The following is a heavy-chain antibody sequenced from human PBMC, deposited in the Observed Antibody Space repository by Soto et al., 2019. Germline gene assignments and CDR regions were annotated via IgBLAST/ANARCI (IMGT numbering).Heavy chain of an antibody. D-gene: IGHD2-15*01. V-gene: IGHV3-7*01. CDR1: GFTFSSYW. Sequence: GGSLRLSCAASGFTFSSYWMSWVRQAPGKGLEWVANIKQDGSEKYYVDSVKGRFTISRDNAKNSLYLQMNSLRAEDTAVYYWASKTGYCRGGSCSSGGGPWGQEPRVTVS. CDR3: ASKTGYCRGGSCSSGGGP. J-gene: IGHJ5*02. CDR2: IKQDGSEK.